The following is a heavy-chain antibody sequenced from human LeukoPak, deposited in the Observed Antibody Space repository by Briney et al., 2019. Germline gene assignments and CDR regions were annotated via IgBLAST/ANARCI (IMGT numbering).Heavy chain of an antibody. J-gene: IGHJ4*02. CDR1: GGSITIDTW. V-gene: IGHV4-4*02. CDR2: IYRSGST. Sequence: SETLSLTCAVSGGSITIDTWWSWVRQPPGKGLEWIGQIYRSGSTYYNPSLKSRVTILMDKSKNQLSLDLISVTAADTAVYYCARHVPITGILGFDSWGQGTLVTVSS. CDR3: ARHVPITGILGFDS. D-gene: IGHD5-24*01.